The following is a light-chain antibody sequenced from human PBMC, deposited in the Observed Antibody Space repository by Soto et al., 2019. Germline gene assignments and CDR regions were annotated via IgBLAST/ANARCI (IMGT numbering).Light chain of an antibody. J-gene: IGKJ5*01. Sequence: DIQMTQSPSSLSVSVGDRVAITCRASQSIGGFLNWYQQKLGKAPKLLIYAASSLQSGVPSRFSGSGSGTDFTLTISSLQADDFATYYCQQSDTYPLTFGQGTRLEIK. V-gene: IGKV1-39*01. CDR1: QSIGGF. CDR2: AAS. CDR3: QQSDTYPLT.